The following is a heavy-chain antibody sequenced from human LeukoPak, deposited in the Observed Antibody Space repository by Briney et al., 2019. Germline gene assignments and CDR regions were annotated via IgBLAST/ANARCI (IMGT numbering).Heavy chain of an antibody. D-gene: IGHD3-22*01. V-gene: IGHV3-66*01. CDR3: ARKDYYDIGNYGMDV. CDR1: GFTFSSYA. J-gene: IGHJ6*02. CDR2: IYSGGST. Sequence: SGGSLRLSCAASGFTFSSYAMSWVRQAPGKGLEWVSVIYSGGSTYYADSVKGRFTISRDNSKNTLYLQMNSLRAEDTAVYYCARKDYYDIGNYGMDVWGQGTTVTVSS.